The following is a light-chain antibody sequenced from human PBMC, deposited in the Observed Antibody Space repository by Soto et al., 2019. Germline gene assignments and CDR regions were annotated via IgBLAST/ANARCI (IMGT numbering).Light chain of an antibody. CDR2: AAS. CDR1: QGIRND. V-gene: IGKV1-17*01. Sequence: DIQMTQFPSSLSASVGDRVTITCRASQGIRNDLAWYQQQPGKAPKRLIYAASSLQSGVPSRFSGSGSGTEVALAISSLQPEDCATFYCLQRSTYPLTFGHGTTEAIK. J-gene: IGKJ1*01. CDR3: LQRSTYPLT.